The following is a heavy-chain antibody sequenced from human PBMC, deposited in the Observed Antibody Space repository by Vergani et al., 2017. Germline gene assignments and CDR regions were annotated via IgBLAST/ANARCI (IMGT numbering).Heavy chain of an antibody. J-gene: IGHJ6*02. CDR3: AIDLYYDILTGYSPVPYYYGMDV. CDR1: GGTFSSYA. D-gene: IGHD3-9*01. V-gene: IGHV1-69*06. Sequence: QVQLVQSGAEVKKPGSSVKVSCKASGGTFSSYAISWVRQAPGQGLEWMGGIIPIFGTANYAQKFQGRVTITADKSTSTAYMELSSLRSEDTAVYYCAIDLYYDILTGYSPVPYYYGMDVWGQGTTVTVSS. CDR2: IIPIFGTA.